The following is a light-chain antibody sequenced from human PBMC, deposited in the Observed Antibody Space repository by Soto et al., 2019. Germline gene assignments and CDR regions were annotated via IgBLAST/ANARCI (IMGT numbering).Light chain of an antibody. J-gene: IGKJ4*01. Sequence: NHMTQSPSTLSASVGDRVTITCRASQGISSYLAWYQQKPGKAPKLLIYAASTLQSGVPSRFSGSGSGTDFTLTISCLQSEDFATYYCQQYYSYPRTFGGGTKVDIK. CDR1: QGISSY. CDR2: AAS. CDR3: QQYYSYPRT. V-gene: IGKV1-8*01.